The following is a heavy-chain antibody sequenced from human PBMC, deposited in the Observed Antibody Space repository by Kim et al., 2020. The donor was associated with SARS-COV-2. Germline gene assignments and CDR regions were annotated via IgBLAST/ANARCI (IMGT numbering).Heavy chain of an antibody. V-gene: IGHV3-72*01. Sequence: GRFTISRDDSKTSLYLQMNSLKTEDTAVYYCARAARMTTVTTGGEYYFDYWGQGTLVTVSS. J-gene: IGHJ4*02. CDR3: ARAARMTTVTTGGEYYFDY. D-gene: IGHD4-17*01.